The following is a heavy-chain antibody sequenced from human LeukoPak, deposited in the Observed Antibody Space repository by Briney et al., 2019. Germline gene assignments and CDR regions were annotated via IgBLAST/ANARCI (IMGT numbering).Heavy chain of an antibody. Sequence: GASVKVSCKASGYTFTSYGISWVRQAPGQGLEWMGWISAYNGNTNYAQKLQGRVTMTTDTSTSTAYMELRSLRSDDTAVYYCARGDCSSTSCLYDAFDIWGQGTTVTVSS. J-gene: IGHJ3*02. CDR2: ISAYNGNT. CDR1: GYTFTSYG. V-gene: IGHV1-18*01. D-gene: IGHD2-2*01. CDR3: ARGDCSSTSCLYDAFDI.